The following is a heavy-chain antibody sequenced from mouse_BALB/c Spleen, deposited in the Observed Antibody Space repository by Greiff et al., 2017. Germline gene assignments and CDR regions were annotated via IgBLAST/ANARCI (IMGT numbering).Heavy chain of an antibody. CDR3: ARSSIITTVRYYAMDY. Sequence: EVMLVESGGGLVQPGGSRKLSCAASGFTFSSFGMHWVRQAPEKGLEWVAYISSGSSTIYYADTVKGRFTISRDNPKNTLFLQMTRLRSEDTAMYYCARSSIITTVRYYAMDYWGQGTSVTVSS. CDR2: ISSGSSTI. CDR1: GFTFSSFG. V-gene: IGHV5-17*02. J-gene: IGHJ4*01. D-gene: IGHD1-1*01.